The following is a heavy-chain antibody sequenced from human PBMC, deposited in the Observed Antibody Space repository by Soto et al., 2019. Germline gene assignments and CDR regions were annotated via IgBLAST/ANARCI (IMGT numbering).Heavy chain of an antibody. CDR1: GGSFTGYY. V-gene: IGHV4-34*01. J-gene: IGHJ4*02. Sequence: QVQLQQWGAGLLKPSETLSLTCAVNGGSFTGYYGAWIRQSPEKGLEWIGEISHSGTTKYNPSLKSRVTISVDTSKNQFSLKLSSVTGADTGMYYCARNGGNTWYYFDSWGQGTVVTVSS. D-gene: IGHD6-13*01. CDR3: ARNGGNTWYYFDS. CDR2: ISHSGTT.